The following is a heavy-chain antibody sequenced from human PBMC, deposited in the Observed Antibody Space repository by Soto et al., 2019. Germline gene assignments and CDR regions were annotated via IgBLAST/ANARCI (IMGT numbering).Heavy chain of an antibody. J-gene: IGHJ4*02. V-gene: IGHV4-31*03. D-gene: IGHD1-7*01. CDR1: GGSSSIGGYY. Sequence: SETLSLTCTVSGGSSSIGGYYWSWIRQHPGKGLEWIGYIYYSGSTYYNPSLKSRVTISVDTSKNQFSLRLSSVTAADTAVYYCAKNGNYVDYFDYWGQGTLVTVSS. CDR3: AKNGNYVDYFDY. CDR2: IYYSGST.